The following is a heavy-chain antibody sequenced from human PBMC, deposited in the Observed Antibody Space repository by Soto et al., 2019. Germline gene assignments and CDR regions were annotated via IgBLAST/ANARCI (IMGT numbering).Heavy chain of an antibody. V-gene: IGHV3-30-3*01. CDR2: ISYDGSNK. J-gene: IGHJ4*02. Sequence: QVQLVEPGGGVVQPGRSLRLSCAASGFTFSSYAMHWVRQAPGKGLEWVAVISYDGSNKYYADSVKGRFTISRDNSKNTLYLQMNSLRAEDTAVYYCARGGYSNDYWGQGTLVTVSS. CDR3: ARGGYSNDY. D-gene: IGHD4-4*01. CDR1: GFTFSSYA.